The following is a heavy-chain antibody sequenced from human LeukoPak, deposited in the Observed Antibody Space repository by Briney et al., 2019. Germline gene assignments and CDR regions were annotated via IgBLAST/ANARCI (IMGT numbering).Heavy chain of an antibody. CDR2: IYYSGST. D-gene: IGHD2-21*02. V-gene: IGHV4-30-4*01. Sequence: PSETLSLTCTVSGGSISSGDYYWSWIRQPPGKGLEWIGYIYYSGSTYYNPSLKSRVTISVDMSKNQFSLKLSSVTAADTAVYYCASNCGGDCFSDYRGQGTLVTVSS. CDR3: ASNCGGDCFSDY. CDR1: GGSISSGDYY. J-gene: IGHJ4*02.